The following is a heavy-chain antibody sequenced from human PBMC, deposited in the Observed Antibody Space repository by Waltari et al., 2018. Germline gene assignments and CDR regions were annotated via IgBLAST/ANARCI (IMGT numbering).Heavy chain of an antibody. CDR2: IIPIFGTA. D-gene: IGHD3-10*01. Sequence: QVQLVQSGAEVKKPGSSVTVSCQASGGTFSSYAISWVRPAPGQGLEWMGGIIPIFGTANYAQKFQGRVTITADESTSTAYMELSSLRSEDTAVYYCARVKRVLLMTRDYYYGMDVWGQGTTVTVSS. J-gene: IGHJ6*02. V-gene: IGHV1-69*01. CDR1: GGTFSSYA. CDR3: ARVKRVLLMTRDYYYGMDV.